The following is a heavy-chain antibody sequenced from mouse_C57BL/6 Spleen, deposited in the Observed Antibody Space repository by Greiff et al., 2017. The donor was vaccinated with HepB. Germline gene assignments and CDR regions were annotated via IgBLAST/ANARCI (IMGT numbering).Heavy chain of an antibody. CDR3: AREVDYIFYY. CDR2: ISYDGSN. J-gene: IGHJ2*01. V-gene: IGHV3-6*01. CDR1: GYSITSGYY. D-gene: IGHD2-4*01. Sequence: ESGPGLVKPSQSLSLTCSVTGYSITSGYYWNWIRQFPGNKLEWMGYISYDGSNNYNPSLKNRISITRDTSKNQFFLKLNSVTTEDTATYYCAREVDYIFYYWGQSTTLTVSS.